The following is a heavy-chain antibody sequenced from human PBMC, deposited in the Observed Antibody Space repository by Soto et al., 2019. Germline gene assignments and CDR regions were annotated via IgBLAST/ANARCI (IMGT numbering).Heavy chain of an antibody. CDR2: IYYSGKT. Sequence: QLQLQESGPGLVKPSETLSLTCTVSGDSISGSSYYWGWIRQPPGKGLEWIGSIYYSGKTYYNPSXXSXVXXSVDTSKNQFSLKVSSVTAADTAVYYCAIHPSLEHWGQGTLVTVSS. V-gene: IGHV4-39*01. CDR1: GDSISGSSYY. J-gene: IGHJ1*01. CDR3: AIHPSLEH.